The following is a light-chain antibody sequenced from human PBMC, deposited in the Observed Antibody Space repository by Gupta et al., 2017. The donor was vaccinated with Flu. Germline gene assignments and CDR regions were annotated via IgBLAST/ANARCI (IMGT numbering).Light chain of an antibody. J-gene: IGLJ3*02. CDR2: YTN. CDR3: ASWDDSLSGQV. Sequence: QSVLTQPPSASGTPGQGVTISCSGSSSNIGSNTVHWYQQLPGTAPKLLIYYTNQRPSGVPDRFFGSKSGTSASLAISGLQSDDEADYYCASWDDSLSGQVFGGGTKLTVL. CDR1: SSNIGSNT. V-gene: IGLV1-44*01.